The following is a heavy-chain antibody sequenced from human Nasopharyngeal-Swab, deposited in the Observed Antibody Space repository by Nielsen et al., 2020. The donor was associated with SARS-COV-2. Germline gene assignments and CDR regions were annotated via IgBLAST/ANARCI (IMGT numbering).Heavy chain of an antibody. J-gene: IGHJ6*02. Sequence: GESLKISCATSGFNFNMYSMYWVRQAPGKGLEWVSSISSSSNYIYYGDSVKGRSTISRDNTQKSLYLEMNSLRVEDTAVYYCARLGTESYHYYSLDVWGQGTTVTVSS. V-gene: IGHV3-21*01. CDR2: ISSSSNYI. CDR1: GFNFNMYS. CDR3: ARLGTESYHYYSLDV. D-gene: IGHD1-1*01.